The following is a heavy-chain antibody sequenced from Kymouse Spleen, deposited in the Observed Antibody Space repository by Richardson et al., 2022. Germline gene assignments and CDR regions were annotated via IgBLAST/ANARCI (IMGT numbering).Heavy chain of an antibody. Sequence: QVQLQQWGAGLLKPSETLSLTCAVYGGSFSGYYWSWIRQPPGKGLEWIGEINHSGSTNYNPSLKSRVTISVDTSKNQFSLKLSSVTAADTAVYYCARGERSSGWFPYYYYYGMDVWGQGTTVTVSS. CDR2: INHSGST. D-gene: IGHD6-19*01. V-gene: IGHV4-34*01. CDR1: GGSFSGYY. CDR3: ARGERSSGWFPYYYYYGMDV. J-gene: IGHJ6*02.